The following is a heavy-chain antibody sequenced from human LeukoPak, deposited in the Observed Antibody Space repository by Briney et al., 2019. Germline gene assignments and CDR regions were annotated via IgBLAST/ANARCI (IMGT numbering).Heavy chain of an antibody. CDR3: ARLDLSIS. Sequence: SETLSLTCTVSGGSISSSSYYWGWIRQPPGKGLEWIGSIYYSGSTYYNPSLKSRVTISVDTSKNQFSLKLGSVTAVYTAVYYCARLDLSISWGRGTLVTVSS. V-gene: IGHV4-39*01. CDR1: GGSISSSSYY. J-gene: IGHJ4*02. CDR2: IYYSGST.